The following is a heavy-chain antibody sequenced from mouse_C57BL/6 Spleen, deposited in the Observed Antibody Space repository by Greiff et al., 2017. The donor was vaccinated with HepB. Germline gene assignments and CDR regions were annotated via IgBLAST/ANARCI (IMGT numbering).Heavy chain of an antibody. J-gene: IGHJ2*01. CDR2: INPSNGGT. D-gene: IGHD1-1*01. CDR1: GYTFTSYW. Sequence: QVQLKQPGTELVKPGASVKLSCKASGYTFTSYWMHWVKQRPGQGLEWIGNINPSNGGTNYNEKFKSKATLTVDKSSSTAYMQLSSLTSEDSAVYYCARDTTVVATTYFDYWGQGTTLTVSS. V-gene: IGHV1-53*01. CDR3: ARDTTVVATTYFDY.